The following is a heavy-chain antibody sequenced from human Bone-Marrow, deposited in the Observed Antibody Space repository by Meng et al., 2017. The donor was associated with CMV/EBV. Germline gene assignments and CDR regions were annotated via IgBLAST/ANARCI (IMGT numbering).Heavy chain of an antibody. J-gene: IGHJ3*02. V-gene: IGHV3-30*04. CDR1: GFTFSSYA. Sequence: GGSLRLSCAASGFTFSSYAMHWVRQAPGKGLEWVAVISYDGSNKYYADSVKGRFTISRDNSKNTLYLQMNSLRAEDTAVYYCARVKPTAIIHDAFEIWAQGTMVTVSS. D-gene: IGHD2-21*02. CDR2: ISYDGSNK. CDR3: ARVKPTAIIHDAFEI.